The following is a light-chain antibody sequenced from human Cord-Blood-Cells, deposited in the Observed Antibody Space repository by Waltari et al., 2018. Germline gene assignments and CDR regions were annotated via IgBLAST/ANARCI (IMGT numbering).Light chain of an antibody. J-gene: IGKJ1*01. CDR3: QQSYSTPWT. Sequence: DIQMTQSPSSLSASVGDRVTITCRASQSISSYLNWYQQKPGKAPKLLIYAASSLQSGVPSIFSSSGSGTDFTLTISSLQPRDCATYYCQQSYSTPWTCGQGTRVEIK. V-gene: IGKV1-39*01. CDR1: QSISSY. CDR2: AAS.